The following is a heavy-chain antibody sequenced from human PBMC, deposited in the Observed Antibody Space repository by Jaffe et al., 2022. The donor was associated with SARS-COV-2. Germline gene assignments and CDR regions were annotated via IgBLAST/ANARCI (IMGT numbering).Heavy chain of an antibody. CDR2: ISSNGGST. CDR3: VKDPYSELELRLFNYGMDV. D-gene: IGHD1-7*01. CDR1: GFTFSSYA. Sequence: EVQLVESGGGLVQPGGSLRLSCSASGFTFSSYAMHWVRQAPGKGLEYVSAISSNGGSTYYADSVKGRFTISRDNSKNTLYLQMSSLRAEDTAVYYCVKDPYSELELRLFNYGMDVWGQGTTVTVSS. V-gene: IGHV3-64D*09. J-gene: IGHJ6*02.